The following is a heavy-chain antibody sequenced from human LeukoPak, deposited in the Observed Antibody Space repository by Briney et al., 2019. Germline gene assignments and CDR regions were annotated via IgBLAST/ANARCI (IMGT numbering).Heavy chain of an antibody. D-gene: IGHD1-26*01. CDR2: FSSSGDNA. V-gene: IGHV3-23*01. J-gene: IGHJ6*02. Sequence: SPFSSSGDNAYYADSVRGRFTISRDKSKNTVSLQMNSLRGEDTAVYYCAKDVRVGGGGMDVWGQGTPVTVSS. CDR3: AKDVRVGGGGMDV.